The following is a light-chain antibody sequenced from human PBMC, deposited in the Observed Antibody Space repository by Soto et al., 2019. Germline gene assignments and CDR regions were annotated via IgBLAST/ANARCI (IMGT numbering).Light chain of an antibody. CDR1: QSVRSNF. CDR2: GAS. J-gene: IGKJ1*01. V-gene: IGKV3-20*01. Sequence: EIVLTQSPGTLSLSPGERVTLSCRASQSVRSNFLAWYQQRPGQAPRLLIYGASSRATGIPDRFSGSGSGTDFTLIISRLEPEDCAVYCCQQYGSALQTFGQGTKVDIK. CDR3: QQYGSALQT.